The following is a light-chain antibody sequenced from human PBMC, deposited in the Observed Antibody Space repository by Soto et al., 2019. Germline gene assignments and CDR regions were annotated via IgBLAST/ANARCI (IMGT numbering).Light chain of an antibody. Sequence: DVQMTQSPSTLSASIGDRVTITCRASQGIRSCLAWYQQKLGKAPKLLIYDASTLQSGVPSRFSGSGSGTDFTLTINSLQPEDFATYYCQQANSFPLTFGGGTKVEIK. V-gene: IGKV1-12*01. CDR2: DAS. CDR3: QQANSFPLT. J-gene: IGKJ4*01. CDR1: QGIRSC.